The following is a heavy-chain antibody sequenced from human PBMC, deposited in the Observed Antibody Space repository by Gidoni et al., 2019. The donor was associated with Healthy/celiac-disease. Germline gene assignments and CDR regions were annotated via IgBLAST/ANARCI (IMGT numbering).Heavy chain of an antibody. D-gene: IGHD3-10*01. CDR3: ARDRIWFGEVGIGD. V-gene: IGHV3-33*01. J-gene: IGHJ4*02. CDR2: IWYDGSNN. Sequence: QVQLVESGGGVVQPGWSLRLSCAESGFTFSSYGMHWVRQAPGKGLEWVAVIWYDGSNNYYADSVKGRFTISRDNSKNTLYLQMNSLRAEDTAVYYCARDRIWFGEVGIGDWGQGTLVTVSS. CDR1: GFTFSSYG.